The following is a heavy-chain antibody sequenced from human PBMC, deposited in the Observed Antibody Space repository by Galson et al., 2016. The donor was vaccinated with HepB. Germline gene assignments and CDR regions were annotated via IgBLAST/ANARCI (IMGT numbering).Heavy chain of an antibody. D-gene: IGHD6-13*01. V-gene: IGHV4-30-2*01. Sequence: TLSLTCAVSGDSISGGGYSWSWIRQPPGKGLEWIGYIYHSGRANYNPSLKSRVTMSVDKSKNNFSLNLSSVTAADTAVYYCARVPPATWYGYFDSWGPGTLVTVSS. J-gene: IGHJ4*02. CDR3: ARVPPATWYGYFDS. CDR1: GDSISGGGYS. CDR2: IYHSGRA.